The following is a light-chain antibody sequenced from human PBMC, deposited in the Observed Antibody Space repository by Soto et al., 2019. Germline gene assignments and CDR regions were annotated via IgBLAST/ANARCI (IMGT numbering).Light chain of an antibody. CDR2: EVT. Sequence: QCVLTQPPSASGSPGQSITISCTGASSDVGGYNFVSWYQQHPGKAPKLIIYEVTKRPSGVPDRFSGSKSGSTASLTVSGLQAEFLAEYYCSSYAGMNNFYVFGTWIKAPS. J-gene: IGLJ1*01. CDR1: SSDVGGYNF. CDR3: SSYAGMNNFYV. V-gene: IGLV2-8*01.